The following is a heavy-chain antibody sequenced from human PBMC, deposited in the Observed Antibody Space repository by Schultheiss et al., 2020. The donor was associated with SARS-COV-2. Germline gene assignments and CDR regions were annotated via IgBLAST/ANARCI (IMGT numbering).Heavy chain of an antibody. Sequence: GESLKISCAASRFTFSSYAMSWVRQAPGKGLEWVSAISGSGGSTYYADSVKGRFTISRDNAKNSLYLQMNSLRAGDTAVYYCARDYMTLNYYYYGMDVWGQGTTVTVSS. CDR1: RFTFSSYA. CDR2: ISGSGGST. D-gene: IGHD2-21*02. V-gene: IGHV3-23*01. CDR3: ARDYMTLNYYYYGMDV. J-gene: IGHJ6*02.